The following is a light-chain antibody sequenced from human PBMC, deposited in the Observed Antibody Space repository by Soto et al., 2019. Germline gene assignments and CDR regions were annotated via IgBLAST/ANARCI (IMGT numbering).Light chain of an antibody. CDR1: SSDVGVYNY. J-gene: IGLJ1*01. CDR3: SSYTSSGTYV. CDR2: EVS. V-gene: IGLV2-14*01. Sequence: QSALTQPASVSGSPGQSITISCTGTSSDVGVYNYVSWYQQHPGKAPKLMIYEVSDRPSGVSNRFSGSKSGNTASLTISGLQAEDEADYYCSSYTSSGTYVFGAGTKLTVL.